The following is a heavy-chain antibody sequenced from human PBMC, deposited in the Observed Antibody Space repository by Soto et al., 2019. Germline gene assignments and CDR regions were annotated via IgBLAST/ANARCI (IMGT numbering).Heavy chain of an antibody. CDR2: LKQDGREK. D-gene: IGHD6-19*01. J-gene: IGHJ3*02. Sequence: GGSLRLSCAASGFTFSSNWMSWVRQAPGKGLEWVANLKQDGREKYYVDSLKGRFTISRDNAKNSLYLQMNSLRAEDTAVYYCARSLGWRDAFDIWGQGTMVTVSS. V-gene: IGHV3-7*01. CDR1: GFTFSSNW. CDR3: ARSLGWRDAFDI.